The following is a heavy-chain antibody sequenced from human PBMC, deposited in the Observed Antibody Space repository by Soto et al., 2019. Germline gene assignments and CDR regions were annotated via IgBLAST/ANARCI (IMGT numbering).Heavy chain of an antibody. CDR1: GFTFSSYA. Sequence: GGSLRLSCAASGFTFSSYAMSWVRQAPGKGLEWVSAISGSGGSTYYADSVKGRFTISRDNSKNTLYLQMNSLRAEDTAVYYCAQGWLQLGYFDYWGQGTLVTVSS. D-gene: IGHD5-12*01. V-gene: IGHV3-23*01. CDR3: AQGWLQLGYFDY. CDR2: ISGSGGST. J-gene: IGHJ4*02.